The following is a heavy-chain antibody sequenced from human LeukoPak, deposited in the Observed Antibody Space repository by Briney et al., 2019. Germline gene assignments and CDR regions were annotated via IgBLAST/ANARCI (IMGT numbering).Heavy chain of an antibody. CDR3: ARGRGSFNYYDSSGTFDY. CDR2: IYYSGST. CDR1: GGSISSSIYY. J-gene: IGHJ4*02. D-gene: IGHD3-22*01. V-gene: IGHV4-39*01. Sequence: SETLSLTCTVSGGSISSSIYYWGWIRQPPGKGLEWIGSIYYSGSTYYNPSLKSRATISVDTSKNQFSLKLSSVTAADTAVYYCARGRGSFNYYDSSGTFDYWGQGTLVTVSS.